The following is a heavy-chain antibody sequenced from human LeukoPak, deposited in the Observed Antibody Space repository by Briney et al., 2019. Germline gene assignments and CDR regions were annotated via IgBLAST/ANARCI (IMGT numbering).Heavy chain of an antibody. CDR3: AREKLLWFGELSY. CDR2: INPNSGGT. D-gene: IGHD3-10*01. Sequence: GASVKVSCKASGYTFTGYYMHWVRQAPGQGLEWMGRINPNSGGTNYAQKFQGRVTMTRDTSISTAYMELSRLRSDDTAVYYCAREKLLWFGELSYWGQGTLVTVSS. CDR1: GYTFTGYY. J-gene: IGHJ4*02. V-gene: IGHV1-2*06.